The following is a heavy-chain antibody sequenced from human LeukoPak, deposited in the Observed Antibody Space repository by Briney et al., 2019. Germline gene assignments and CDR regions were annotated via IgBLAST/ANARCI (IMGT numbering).Heavy chain of an antibody. CDR2: TNAYNGFT. V-gene: IGHV1-18*04. Sequence: ASVKVSCKASGYTFSGYGISWVRQAPGQGLEWMGWTNAYNGFTDYARSLQGRVTITTDTSTSTAYMEMRSLRTDDTAVYYCARVKKEQWLANYFDNWGQGTLVTVSS. J-gene: IGHJ4*02. CDR3: ARVKKEQWLANYFDN. CDR1: GYTFSGYG. D-gene: IGHD6-19*01.